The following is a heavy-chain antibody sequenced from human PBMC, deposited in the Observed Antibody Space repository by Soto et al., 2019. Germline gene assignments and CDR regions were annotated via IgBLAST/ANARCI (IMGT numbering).Heavy chain of an antibody. J-gene: IGHJ6*04. D-gene: IGHD1-20*01. V-gene: IGHV4-59*01. CDR2: IYYSANT. CDR3: ARHITGTTADV. Sequence: SETLSLTCTVSGGSISGYYWSWIRQPPGKGLEWIGYIYYSANTNYNPSLKSRVTISIDTSKNQFSLNLSSVTAADTAVYYCARHITGTTADVWGEGTPVTVSS. CDR1: GGSISGYY.